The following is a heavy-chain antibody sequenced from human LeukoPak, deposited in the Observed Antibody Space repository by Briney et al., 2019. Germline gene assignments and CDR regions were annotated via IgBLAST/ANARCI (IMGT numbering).Heavy chain of an antibody. V-gene: IGHV3-7*01. CDR1: GFTFSDFW. CDR2: LNQDGNEK. Sequence: GGSLRLSCAASGFTFSDFWMSWFRQAPGKGPEWVANLNQDGNEKYYVDSVKGRFTISRDNAKNSLYLQMNSLRAEDTAVYYCAREDVLGYGGNSWYFDLWGRGTLVTVSS. D-gene: IGHD4-23*01. J-gene: IGHJ2*01. CDR3: AREDVLGYGGNSWYFDL.